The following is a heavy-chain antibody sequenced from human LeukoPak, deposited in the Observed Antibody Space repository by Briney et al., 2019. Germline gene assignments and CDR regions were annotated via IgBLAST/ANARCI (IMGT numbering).Heavy chain of an antibody. D-gene: IGHD6-13*01. CDR1: GFTFSSYA. CDR3: AKDLSSSWYLDAFDI. Sequence: GGSLRLSCAASGFTFSSYAMSWVRQAPGKGLEWVSAISGSGGSTYYADSVKGRFTISRVNSKNTLYLQMNSLRAEDTAVYYCAKDLSSSWYLDAFDIWGQGTMVTVSS. V-gene: IGHV3-23*01. J-gene: IGHJ3*02. CDR2: ISGSGGST.